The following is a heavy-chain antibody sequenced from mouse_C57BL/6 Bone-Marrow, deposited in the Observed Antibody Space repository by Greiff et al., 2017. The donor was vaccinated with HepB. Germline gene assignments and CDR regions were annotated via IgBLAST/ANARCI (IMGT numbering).Heavy chain of an antibody. D-gene: IGHD1-1*01. V-gene: IGHV5-4*03. CDR3: ARVFYGST. Sequence: EVKLMESGGGLVKPGGSLKLSCAASGFTFSSYAMSWVRQTPEKRLEWVATISDGGSYTYYPDNVKGRITISRDNAKNNLYLQLSNLKSEDTARYYCARVFYGSTWGTGTTVTVSS. CDR2: ISDGGSYT. CDR1: GFTFSSYA. J-gene: IGHJ1*03.